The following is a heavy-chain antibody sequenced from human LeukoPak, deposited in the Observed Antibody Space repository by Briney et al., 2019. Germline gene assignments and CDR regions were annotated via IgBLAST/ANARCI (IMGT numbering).Heavy chain of an antibody. CDR3: AREGSGSYSYNWFDP. CDR1: GFTFSSYA. D-gene: IGHD1-26*01. CDR2: ISGSGGST. J-gene: IGHJ5*02. V-gene: IGHV3-23*01. Sequence: GGSLRLSCAASGFTFSSYAMSWVRQAPGKGLEWVSAISGSGGSTYYADSVKGRFTISRGNAKNSLYLQMNSLRAEDTAVYYCAREGSGSYSYNWFDPWGQGTLVTVSS.